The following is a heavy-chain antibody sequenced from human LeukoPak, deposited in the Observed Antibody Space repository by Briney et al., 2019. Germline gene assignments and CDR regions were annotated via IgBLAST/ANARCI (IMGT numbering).Heavy chain of an antibody. CDR1: GYGFTSFD. V-gene: IGHV1-8*01. J-gene: IGHJ3*02. D-gene: IGHD3-10*01. CDR3: ARQGRGGDGFDI. Sequence: GASVKVSCKASGYGFTSFDINWVRQATGQGLEGMGWMSPHSANTGYAQRFQGRGTMTRDTSTNTAFLELSSLRSEDTALYYCARQGRGGDGFDIWGQGTKVTVSS. CDR2: MSPHSANT.